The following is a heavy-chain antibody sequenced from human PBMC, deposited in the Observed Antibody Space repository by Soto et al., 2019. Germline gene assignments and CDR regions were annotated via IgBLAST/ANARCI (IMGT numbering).Heavy chain of an antibody. CDR3: AREEIAVAGSGYYYYYGMDV. J-gene: IGHJ6*02. D-gene: IGHD6-19*01. Sequence: ASVKVSCKASGYTFNSYGISWVRQAPGQGLEWMGWINPNSGGTNYAQKFQGRVTMTRDTSISTAYMELSRLRSDDTAVYYCAREEIAVAGSGYYYYYGMDVWGQGTTVTVSS. CDR2: INPNSGGT. CDR1: GYTFNSYG. V-gene: IGHV1-2*02.